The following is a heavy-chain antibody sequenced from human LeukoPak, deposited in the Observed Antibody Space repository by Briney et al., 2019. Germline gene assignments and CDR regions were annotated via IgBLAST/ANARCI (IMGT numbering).Heavy chain of an antibody. J-gene: IGHJ4*02. CDR3: AGRLPAALDY. CDR2: INHSGST. V-gene: IGHV4-34*01. D-gene: IGHD2-2*01. Sequence: PSETLSLTCAVYGGSFSGYYWSWIRQPPGKGLEWIGEINHSGSTNYNPSLKSRVTISVDTSKNQFSLKLSSVTAADTAVYYCAGRLPAALDYWGQETLVTVSS. CDR1: GGSFSGYY.